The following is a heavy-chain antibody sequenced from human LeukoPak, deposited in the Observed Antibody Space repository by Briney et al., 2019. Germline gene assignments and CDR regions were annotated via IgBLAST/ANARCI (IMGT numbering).Heavy chain of an antibody. CDR1: GFTFDDYA. CDR2: ISWNSGSI. D-gene: IGHD2-15*01. V-gene: IGHV3-9*01. J-gene: IGHJ5*02. Sequence: GRSLRLSCAASGFTFDDYAMHWVQQAPGKGLEWVSGISWNSGSIGYADSVKGRFTISRDNAKNSLYLQMNSLRAEDTALYYCAKDSRSIGVAWFDPWGQGTLVTVSS. CDR3: AKDSRSIGVAWFDP.